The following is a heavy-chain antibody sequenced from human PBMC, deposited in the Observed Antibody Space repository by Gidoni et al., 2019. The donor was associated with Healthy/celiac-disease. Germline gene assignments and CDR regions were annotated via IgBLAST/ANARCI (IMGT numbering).Heavy chain of an antibody. J-gene: IGHJ6*02. CDR3: ARDLGLLWFGEPFMDV. CDR1: GFPFSSYA. V-gene: IGHV3-30-3*01. Sequence: QVQLVEPGGGVVQPGRSLRLSCAASGFPFSSYAMHWFRQAPGKGLEVVAVRSYDGSNKYYADSVKGRFTISRDNSKNTLYLQMNSLRAEDTAVYYCARDLGLLWFGEPFMDVWGQGTTVTVSS. D-gene: IGHD3-10*01. CDR2: RSYDGSNK.